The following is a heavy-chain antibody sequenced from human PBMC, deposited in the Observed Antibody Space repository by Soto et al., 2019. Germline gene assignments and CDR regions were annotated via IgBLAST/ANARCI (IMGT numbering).Heavy chain of an antibody. D-gene: IGHD2-2*01. Sequence: ASVKVSCKASVYTFTSYDINWVRQATGQGLEWMGWMNPNSGNANYAQKFQGRVTITTDKSTSTVYMELSSLRSEDTAVYYCARGGAVVVPGAVDRHNWFDPWGQGTLVTVSS. CDR3: ARGGAVVVPGAVDRHNWFDP. CDR2: MNPNSGNA. J-gene: IGHJ5*02. V-gene: IGHV1-8*01. CDR1: VYTFTSYD.